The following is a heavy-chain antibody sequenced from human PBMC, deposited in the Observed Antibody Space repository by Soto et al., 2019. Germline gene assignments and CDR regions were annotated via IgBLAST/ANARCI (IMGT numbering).Heavy chain of an antibody. J-gene: IGHJ4*02. CDR2: IYGNDDK. CDR1: GFSLSTSGVG. D-gene: IGHD3-10*01. Sequence: QITLKESVPTLVKPTQTLTLTCTFSGFSLSTSGVGVGWIRQPPGKALECLALIYGNDDKRYSPSLKNRLTFIKDTSKNQVVITMTNMDHVDTATYYCTHSGVTYYYGPGNDYAMNHWGQGTLVTVSS. CDR3: THSGVTYYYGPGNDYAMNH. V-gene: IGHV2-5*01.